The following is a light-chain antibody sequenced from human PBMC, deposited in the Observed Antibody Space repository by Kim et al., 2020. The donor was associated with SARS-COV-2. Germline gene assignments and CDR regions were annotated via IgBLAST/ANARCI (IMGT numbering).Light chain of an antibody. CDR2: GNS. CDR1: SSNFGAGYD. CDR3: QSYDSSLSGPYV. Sequence: VTISCTWSSSNFGAGYDVHWYHQLPGPAPKLLIYGNSNRPSGVPDRFSGSKSGTSASLAITGLQAEDEADYYCQSYDSSLSGPYVFGTGTKVTVL. V-gene: IGLV1-40*01. J-gene: IGLJ1*01.